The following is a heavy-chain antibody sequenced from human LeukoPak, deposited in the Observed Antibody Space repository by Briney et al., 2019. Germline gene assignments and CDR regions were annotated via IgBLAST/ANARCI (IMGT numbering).Heavy chain of an antibody. D-gene: IGHD2-2*02. CDR2: ITGSDGTT. J-gene: IGHJ4*02. V-gene: IGHV3-23*01. Sequence: QSGGSVRLSCAASGFTFSSYAMNWIRQAPGKGLEWVSAITGSDGTTYYADSVKGRFTISRDNSKNTLYLQMNSLRAEDTAVYYCAKPDCSYTDCYRPTYWGQGTLVPVSS. CDR1: GFTFSSYA. CDR3: AKPDCSYTDCYRPTY.